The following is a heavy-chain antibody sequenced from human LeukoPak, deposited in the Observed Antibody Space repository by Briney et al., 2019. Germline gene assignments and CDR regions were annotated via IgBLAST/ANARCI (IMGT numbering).Heavy chain of an antibody. CDR1: GGSISSYY. Sequence: SETLSLTCTVSGGSISSYYWSWIRQPPGKGLEWLGYISYSGSTNYSPSLKSRVTISLDTSKNQFSLKLSSVTTADTAVYYCAKEDYYGSGLFDPWGQGTLVTVSS. V-gene: IGHV4-59*01. D-gene: IGHD3-10*01. CDR2: ISYSGST. J-gene: IGHJ5*02. CDR3: AKEDYYGSGLFDP.